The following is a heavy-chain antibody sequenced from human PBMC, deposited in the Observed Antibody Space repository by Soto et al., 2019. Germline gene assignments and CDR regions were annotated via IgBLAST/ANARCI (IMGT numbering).Heavy chain of an antibody. V-gene: IGHV5-51*01. D-gene: IGHD5-12*01. Sequence: GESLKISCKGSGYRFSTFWIGWVRQMPGKGLEWMGIIYPGDSDTRYSPSFQGQVTISADKSISTAYLQWSSLKASDTAMYYCARHSRDGYNLNYYYYGMGVWGQGTTVTVSS. CDR2: IYPGDSDT. CDR3: ARHSRDGYNLNYYYYGMGV. CDR1: GYRFSTFW. J-gene: IGHJ6*02.